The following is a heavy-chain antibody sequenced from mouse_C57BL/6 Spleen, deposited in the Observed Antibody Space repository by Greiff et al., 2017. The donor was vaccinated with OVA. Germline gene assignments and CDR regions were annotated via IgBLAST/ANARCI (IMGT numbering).Heavy chain of an antibody. D-gene: IGHD2-5*01. Sequence: VQLQQSGPELVKPGASVKISCKASGYAFSSSWMNWVKQRPGKGLEWIGRIYPGDGDTNYNGKFKGKATLTADKSSSTAYMQLSSLTSEDSAVYFCARSGYSNYVAYWGQGTLVTVSA. V-gene: IGHV1-82*01. J-gene: IGHJ3*01. CDR3: ARSGYSNYVAY. CDR1: GYAFSSSW. CDR2: IYPGDGDT.